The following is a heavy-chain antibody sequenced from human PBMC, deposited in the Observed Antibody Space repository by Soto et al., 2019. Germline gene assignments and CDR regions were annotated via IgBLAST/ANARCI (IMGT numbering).Heavy chain of an antibody. Sequence: VQLVESGGGVVQPGGSLRLSCTTSGFTFNTYGMHWVRQAPGKGLEWVAIIWYDGSNKYYADSVKGRFTIPRDNSKNTLYLQMNSLRAEDTALYYCARSDCTGAYCYSWPFNYGVDVWGQGTTVTVSS. CDR2: IWYDGSNK. CDR3: ARSDCTGAYCYSWPFNYGVDV. D-gene: IGHD2-15*01. V-gene: IGHV3-33*08. J-gene: IGHJ6*02. CDR1: GFTFNTYG.